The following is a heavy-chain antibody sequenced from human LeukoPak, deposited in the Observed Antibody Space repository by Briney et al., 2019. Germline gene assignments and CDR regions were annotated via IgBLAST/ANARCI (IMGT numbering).Heavy chain of an antibody. Sequence: SETLSLTCTVSGGSISSSSYYWGWIRQPPGKGLEWIGSIYYSGSTYYNPSLKSRVTISVDTSKNQFSLKLSSVTAADTAVYYCARDSGYSYGPGENYWGQGTLVTVSS. CDR1: GGSISSSSYY. D-gene: IGHD5-18*01. CDR2: IYYSGST. V-gene: IGHV4-39*07. CDR3: ARDSGYSYGPGENY. J-gene: IGHJ4*02.